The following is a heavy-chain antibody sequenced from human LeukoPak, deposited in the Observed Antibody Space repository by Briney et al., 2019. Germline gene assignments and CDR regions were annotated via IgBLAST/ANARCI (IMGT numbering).Heavy chain of an antibody. CDR2: IIPIFGTA. J-gene: IGHJ4*02. D-gene: IGHD3-9*01. CDR3: ASGILTGYYFDY. CDR1: GYTFTSYG. Sequence: GASVKVSCKASGYTFTSYGISWVRQAPGQGLEWMGGIIPIFGTANYAQKFQGRVTITADESTSTAYMELSSLRSEDTAVYYCASGILTGYYFDYWGQGTLVTVSS. V-gene: IGHV1-69*13.